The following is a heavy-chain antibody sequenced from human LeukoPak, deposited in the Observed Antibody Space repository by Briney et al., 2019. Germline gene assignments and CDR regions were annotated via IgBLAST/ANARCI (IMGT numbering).Heavy chain of an antibody. V-gene: IGHV4-61*01. CDR2: IYYSGST. CDR3: ARDRRIAVAGQFYYYGMDV. CDR1: GGSVGSGSYY. D-gene: IGHD6-19*01. Sequence: SETLSLTCTVSGGSVGSGSYYWSWIRQPPGTGLEWIGYIYYSGSTNYNPSLKSRVTISVDTSKNQFSLKLSSVTAADTAVYYCARDRRIAVAGQFYYYGMDVWGKGTTVTVSS. J-gene: IGHJ6*04.